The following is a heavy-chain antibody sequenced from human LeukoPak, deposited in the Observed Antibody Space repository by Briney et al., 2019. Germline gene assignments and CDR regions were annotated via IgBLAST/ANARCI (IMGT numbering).Heavy chain of an antibody. V-gene: IGHV3-21*01. CDR3: AREGYYYDSSGYYDY. D-gene: IGHD3-22*01. CDR2: ISSSSSYI. CDR1: GFTFSSYS. Sequence: KAGGSLRLSCAASGFTFSSYSMNWVRQAPGKGLEWVTSISSSSSYIYYADSVKGRFTISRDNAKNSLYLQMNSLRAEDTAVYYCAREGYYYDSSGYYDYWGQGTLVTVSS. J-gene: IGHJ4*02.